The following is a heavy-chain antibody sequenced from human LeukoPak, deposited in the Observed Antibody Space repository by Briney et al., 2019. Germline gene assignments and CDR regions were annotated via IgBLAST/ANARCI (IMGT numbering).Heavy chain of an antibody. CDR3: ARASHNWNDEHASDV. J-gene: IGHJ3*01. Sequence: PGGSLRLSCAAPEFTFSSYWMHWVRQAPGKGLVWVSRINSDGSSIYYADSVKGRFTISRDNAKNTLYLHLNILRAEDTAVYYCARASHNWNDEHASDVWGRGTMVTVSS. D-gene: IGHD1-1*01. V-gene: IGHV3-74*01. CDR2: INSDGSSI. CDR1: EFTFSSYW.